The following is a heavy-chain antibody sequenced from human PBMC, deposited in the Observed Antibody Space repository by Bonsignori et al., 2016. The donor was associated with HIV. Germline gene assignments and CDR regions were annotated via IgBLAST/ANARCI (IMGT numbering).Heavy chain of an antibody. CDR1: GASLSDSY. CDR2: SFTMGTS. Sequence: QVQLQESGPRLVKPSETLSLTCSVSGASLSDSYWSWIRQSPGKDRNGLDISFTMGTSITTPPQQSSDHVSGHAQNQFSLRLSSVTSEDTAVYYCTRGAGRGQWNVNLWGQGILVTVSS. CDR3: TRGAGRGQWNVNL. V-gene: IGHV4-59*01. D-gene: IGHD6-19*01. J-gene: IGHJ4*02.